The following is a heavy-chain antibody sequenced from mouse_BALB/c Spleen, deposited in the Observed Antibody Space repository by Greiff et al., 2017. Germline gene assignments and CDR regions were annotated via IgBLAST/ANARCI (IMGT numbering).Heavy chain of an antibody. J-gene: IGHJ1*01. D-gene: IGHD1-1*01. CDR2: ISYSGST. CDR1: GYSITSDYA. V-gene: IGHV3-2*02. Sequence: EVKLQESGPGLVKPSQSLSLTCTATGYSITSDYAWYWIRQFPGNQLEWMGYISYSGSTSYNPSLKSRTSITRDTSKNPFFLQLNSVTTEDTATYYCARGTSYYYGSSYPPYWYFDDWGAGTTVTVSS. CDR3: ARGTSYYYGSSYPPYWYFDD.